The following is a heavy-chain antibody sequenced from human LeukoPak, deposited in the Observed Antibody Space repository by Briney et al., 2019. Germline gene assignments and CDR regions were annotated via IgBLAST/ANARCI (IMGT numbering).Heavy chain of an antibody. CDR1: GYTFTSYG. V-gene: IGHV1-18*01. CDR3: ARAEIGDDLSWFDP. J-gene: IGHJ5*02. D-gene: IGHD3-3*01. CDR2: ISAYNGNT. Sequence: GASVKVSCKASGYTFTSYGISWVRQAPGQGLEWMGWISAYNGNTNYAQKLQGRVTMTTDTSTSTAYMELRSLRSDDTAVYYCARAEIGDDLSWFDPWGQGTLVTVSS.